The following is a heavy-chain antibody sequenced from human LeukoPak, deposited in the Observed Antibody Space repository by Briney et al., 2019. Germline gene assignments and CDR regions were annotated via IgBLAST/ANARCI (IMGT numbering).Heavy chain of an antibody. CDR1: GLTFSSYG. Sequence: GGSLRLSCEASGLTFSSYGMSWVRQAPGKGLQWISAITGDGTTTYYADSVKGRFTISRDNSKNMLYLQMSSLRAEDTAVYYCAKMQGYFDYWGQGTLVPVSS. V-gene: IGHV3-23*01. J-gene: IGHJ4*02. CDR2: ITGDGTTT. CDR3: AKMQGYFDY.